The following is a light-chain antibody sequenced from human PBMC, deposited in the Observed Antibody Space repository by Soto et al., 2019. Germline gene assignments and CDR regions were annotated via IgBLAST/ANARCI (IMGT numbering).Light chain of an antibody. V-gene: IGLV2-14*01. Sequence: QSALTQPASVSGSPGQSITISCTGTSSDVGVYNYVSWYQQHPGKAPKLMIYDVSNRPSGVSNRFSGSKSGNTASLTISGLQAEDEDDYYCSSYTSSSTLYVFGTGTKVTVL. CDR2: DVS. J-gene: IGLJ1*01. CDR3: SSYTSSSTLYV. CDR1: SSDVGVYNY.